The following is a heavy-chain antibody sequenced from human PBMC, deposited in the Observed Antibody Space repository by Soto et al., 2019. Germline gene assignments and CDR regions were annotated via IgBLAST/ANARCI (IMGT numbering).Heavy chain of an antibody. Sequence: ASVKVSCKASGGTFSSYAISWVRQAPGQGLEWMGWISAYNGNTNYAQKLQGRVTMTTDTSTSTAYMELRSLRSDDTAVYYCARDLRYFDWLTVSLDWFDPWGQGTLVTVSS. V-gene: IGHV1-18*01. CDR2: ISAYNGNT. CDR1: GGTFSSYA. CDR3: ARDLRYFDWLTVSLDWFDP. D-gene: IGHD3-9*01. J-gene: IGHJ5*02.